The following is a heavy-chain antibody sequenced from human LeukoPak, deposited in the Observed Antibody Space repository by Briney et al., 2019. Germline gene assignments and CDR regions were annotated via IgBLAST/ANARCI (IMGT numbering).Heavy chain of an antibody. D-gene: IGHD6-13*01. CDR1: GFTFSSYA. CDR3: ARGAPAAT. Sequence: GGSLRLSCAASGFTFSSYAMSWVRQAPGKGLEWVSYISSSSSTIYYADSVKGRFTISRDNAKNSLYLQMNSLRAEDTAVYYCARGAPAATWGQGTLVTVSS. J-gene: IGHJ5*02. V-gene: IGHV3-48*04. CDR2: ISSSSSTI.